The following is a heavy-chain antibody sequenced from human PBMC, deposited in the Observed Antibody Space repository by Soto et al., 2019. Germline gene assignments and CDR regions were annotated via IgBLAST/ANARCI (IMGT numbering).Heavy chain of an antibody. CDR3: AADPYCGGDCYFDY. J-gene: IGHJ4*02. V-gene: IGHV1-58*02. CDR1: GFSFNVYY. CDR2: IVVGSGNT. D-gene: IGHD2-21*02. Sequence: SVKVSCKTSGFSFNVYYIHWVRQAPGQGLEWIGWIVVGSGNTNYAQKFQERVTITRDMSTNTAYMELSSLRSEDTAVYYCAADPYCGGDCYFDYWGQGTMVTVSS.